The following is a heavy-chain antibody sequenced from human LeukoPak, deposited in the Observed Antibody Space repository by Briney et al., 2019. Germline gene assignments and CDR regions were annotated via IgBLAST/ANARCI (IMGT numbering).Heavy chain of an antibody. CDR1: GGTFSSYA. CDR2: IIPIFGTA. V-gene: IGHV1-69*13. D-gene: IGHD6-6*01. Sequence: SVKVSCKASGGTFSSYAISWVRQAPGQGLEWMGGIIPIFGTANYAQKFQGRVTITADESTSTAYMELSSLRSEDTAVYYCARIQIAARPGYYYYGMDVWGQGTTVTVPS. J-gene: IGHJ6*02. CDR3: ARIQIAARPGYYYYGMDV.